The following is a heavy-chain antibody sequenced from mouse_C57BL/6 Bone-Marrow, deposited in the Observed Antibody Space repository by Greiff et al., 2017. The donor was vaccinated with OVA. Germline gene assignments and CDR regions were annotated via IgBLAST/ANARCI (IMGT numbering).Heavy chain of an antibody. J-gene: IGHJ3*01. D-gene: IGHD3-2*02. CDR2: ISGGGGNT. Sequence: EVMLVESGGGLVKPGGSLKLSCAASGFTFSSYTMSWVRQTPENRLEWVATISGGGGNTYYPDSVKGRFTISRDNAKNTLYLKMSSLRSEDTALFYCARPGDSSGYEFAYWGQGTLVTVSA. V-gene: IGHV5-9*01. CDR3: ARPGDSSGYEFAY. CDR1: GFTFSSYT.